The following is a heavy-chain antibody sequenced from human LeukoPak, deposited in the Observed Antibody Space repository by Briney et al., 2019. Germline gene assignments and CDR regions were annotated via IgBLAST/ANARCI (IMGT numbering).Heavy chain of an antibody. CDR1: GGSISSYY. CDR3: ARGYGSVSYFDY. D-gene: IGHD3-10*01. J-gene: IGHJ4*02. Sequence: SQTLSLTCTVSGGSISSYYWSWIRQPPGKGLEWVGSTYNIGSTNYNPFLKPRVTISVDTSKNQFSLRLSSVTAADTAVYYCARGYGSVSYFDYWGQGSMVTVSS. CDR2: TYNIGST. V-gene: IGHV4-59*08.